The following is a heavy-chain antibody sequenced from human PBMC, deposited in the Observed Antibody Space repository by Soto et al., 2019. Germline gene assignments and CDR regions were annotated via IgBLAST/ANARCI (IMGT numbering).Heavy chain of an antibody. CDR2: INHSGST. J-gene: IGHJ6*02. V-gene: IGHV4-34*01. D-gene: IGHD4-4*01. CDR3: ARLLGTTADYYYYYGMDV. CDR1: GGSFSGYY. Sequence: SETLSLTCAVYGGSFSGYYWSWIRQPPGKGLEWIGEINHSGSTNYNPSLKSRVTISVDTSKNQFSLKLSSVTAADTAVYYCARLLGTTADYYYYYGMDVWGQGTTVTVSS.